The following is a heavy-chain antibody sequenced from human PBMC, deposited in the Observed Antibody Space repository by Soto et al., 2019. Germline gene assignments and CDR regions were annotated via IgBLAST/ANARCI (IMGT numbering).Heavy chain of an antibody. CDR3: ARDLEVDFWSGYQYYGMDV. V-gene: IGHV3-48*02. J-gene: IGHJ6*02. CDR1: GFTFSSYS. Sequence: GGSLRLSCAASGFTFSSYSMNWVRQAPGKGLEWVSYISSSSSTIYYADSVKGRFTISRDNAKNSLYLQMNSLRDEDTAVYYCARDLEVDFWSGYQYYGMDVWGQGTTVTVSS. D-gene: IGHD3-3*01. CDR2: ISSSSSTI.